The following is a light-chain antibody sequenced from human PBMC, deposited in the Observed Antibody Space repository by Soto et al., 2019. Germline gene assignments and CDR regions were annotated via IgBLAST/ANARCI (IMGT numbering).Light chain of an antibody. CDR1: QSVSSSY. J-gene: IGKJ2*01. Sequence: EIVLTQSPGTLSLSPGERATLSCRASQSVSSSYLAWYQQKPGQAPRLLIYGASSRATGIPDRFSGSGSGTDLTLTISRLEPEDFAVYYCQQYCSSPSPYTFGQGTKLEIK. V-gene: IGKV3-20*01. CDR2: GAS. CDR3: QQYCSSPSPYT.